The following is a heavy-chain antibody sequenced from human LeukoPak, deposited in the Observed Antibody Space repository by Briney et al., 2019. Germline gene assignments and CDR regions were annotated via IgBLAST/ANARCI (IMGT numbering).Heavy chain of an antibody. Sequence: SETLSLTCTVSGGSISSGSYYWSWIRQPAGKGLEWIGRIYTSRSTNYNPSLKSRVTISVDTSKNQFSLKLSSVTAADTAVYCCARMNYYYYMDVWGKGTTVTVSS. V-gene: IGHV4-61*02. CDR3: ARMNYYYYMDV. J-gene: IGHJ6*03. CDR1: GGSISSGSYY. CDR2: IYTSRST.